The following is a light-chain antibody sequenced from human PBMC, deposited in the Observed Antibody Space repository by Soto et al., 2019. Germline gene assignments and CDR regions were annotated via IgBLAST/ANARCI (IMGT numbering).Light chain of an antibody. V-gene: IGLV1-44*01. CDR1: YSNIGRYP. Sequence: QSVLIQPPSASGTPGQTVTISCSGAYSNIGRYPVNWYQQVPGMAPRLLIYVDNQRPSGVPARCSASRSGASASLAISGLQCADEADYYCGVWGANRDLVFGGGTQLTVL. J-gene: IGLJ7*01. CDR2: VDN. CDR3: GVWGANRDLV.